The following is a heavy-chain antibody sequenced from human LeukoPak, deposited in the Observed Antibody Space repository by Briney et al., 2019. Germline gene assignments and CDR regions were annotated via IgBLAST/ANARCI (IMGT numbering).Heavy chain of an antibody. J-gene: IGHJ4*02. CDR3: ARQGGGYCSSTSCLYYFDY. Sequence: GESLKISCKGSGYSFTGYWISWVRQMPGKGLEWMGRIDPSDSYTNYSPSFQGHVTISADKSISTAYLQWSSLKASDTAMYYCARQGGGYCSSTSCLYYFDYWGQGTLVTVSS. CDR2: IDPSDSYT. D-gene: IGHD2-2*03. CDR1: GYSFTGYW. V-gene: IGHV5-10-1*01.